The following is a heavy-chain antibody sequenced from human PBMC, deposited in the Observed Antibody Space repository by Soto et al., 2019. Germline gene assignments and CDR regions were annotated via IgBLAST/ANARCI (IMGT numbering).Heavy chain of an antibody. V-gene: IGHV4-4*07. J-gene: IGHJ5*02. CDR3: ARGLSAFDP. D-gene: IGHD3-16*01. CDR1: GGSMRSYF. Sequence: SETLSLTCAASGGSMRSYFWSWIRQPAGKGLEWIGRIYSSGSTSYNPSLKSRVTMSVDTSKNQVSLRLNSMTAADTAVYYCARGLSAFDPWGQGTLVTVSS. CDR2: IYSSGST.